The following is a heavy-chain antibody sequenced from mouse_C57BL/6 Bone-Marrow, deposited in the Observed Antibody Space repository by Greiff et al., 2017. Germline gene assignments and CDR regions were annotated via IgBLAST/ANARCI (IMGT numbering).Heavy chain of an antibody. CDR3: ARRAGRYSNWFAY. D-gene: IGHD2-5*01. V-gene: IGHV1-39*01. J-gene: IGHJ3*01. CDR1: GYSFTDYN. CDR2: INPNYGTT. Sequence: VQLQQSGPELVKPGASVKISCKASGYSFTDYNMNWVKQSNGKSLEWIGVINPNYGTTSYNQNFKGKATLTVDQSSSTASMQLNSLTSEDSPVYYGARRAGRYSNWFAYWGQGTLVTVSA.